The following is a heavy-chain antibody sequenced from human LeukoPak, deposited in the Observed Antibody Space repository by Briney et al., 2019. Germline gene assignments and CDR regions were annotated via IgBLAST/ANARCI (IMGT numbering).Heavy chain of an antibody. CDR3: AKPHSRAYSSSSVGAGYYMDV. Sequence: GGSLRLSCAASGFTFSSYVMSWVRQAPGKGLEWVSAISGSGGSTYYADSVKGRFTISRDNSKNTLYLQMNSLRAEDTAVYYCAKPHSRAYSSSSVGAGYYMDVWGKGTTVTVSS. V-gene: IGHV3-23*01. CDR2: ISGSGGST. J-gene: IGHJ6*03. CDR1: GFTFSSYV. D-gene: IGHD6-6*01.